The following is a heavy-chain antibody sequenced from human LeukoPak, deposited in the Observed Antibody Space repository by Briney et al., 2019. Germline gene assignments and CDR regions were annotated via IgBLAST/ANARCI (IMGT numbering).Heavy chain of an antibody. V-gene: IGHV3-23*01. J-gene: IGHJ5*02. CDR1: GFTFSSYS. CDR3: AKPSVSGTGRSWFDA. CDR2: ISGSGGNT. Sequence: TGGSLRLSCAASGFTFSSYSMTWVRLAPGKGLEWVSVISGSGGNTVYADSVKGRFTISRDNSKNTLYLQMTSLRAEDTAVYYCAKPSVSGTGRSWFDAWGQGTLVTVSS. D-gene: IGHD6-19*01.